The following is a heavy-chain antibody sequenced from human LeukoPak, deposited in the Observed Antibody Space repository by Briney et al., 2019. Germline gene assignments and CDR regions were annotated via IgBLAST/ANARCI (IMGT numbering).Heavy chain of an antibody. J-gene: IGHJ5*02. D-gene: IGHD6-19*01. CDR1: GYTFTSYA. V-gene: IGHV1-3*03. Sequence: ASVKVSCKASGYTFTSYAMHWVRQAPGQRLEWMGWINAGNGNTKYSQEFQGRVTITRDTSASTAYMELSSLRSEDMAVYYCARGVSLLIAVAGTDWFDPWGQGTLVTVSS. CDR2: INAGNGNT. CDR3: ARGVSLLIAVAGTDWFDP.